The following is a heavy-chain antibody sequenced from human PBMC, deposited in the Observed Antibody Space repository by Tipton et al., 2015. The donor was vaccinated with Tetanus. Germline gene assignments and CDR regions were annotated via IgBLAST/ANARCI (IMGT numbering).Heavy chain of an antibody. V-gene: IGHV4-30-2*01. J-gene: IGHJ4*02. CDR2: IYHSGST. D-gene: IGHD3-22*01. CDR3: ARHNSGYFTFFDY. CDR1: GGSISSAGYS. Sequence: TLSLTCAVSGGSISSAGYSWSWIRQPPGKGLEWIGYIYHSGSTYYNPSLKSRVIISVDRSKNQFSLKLSSVTAADTAVYYCARHNSGYFTFFDYWGQGTLVTVSS.